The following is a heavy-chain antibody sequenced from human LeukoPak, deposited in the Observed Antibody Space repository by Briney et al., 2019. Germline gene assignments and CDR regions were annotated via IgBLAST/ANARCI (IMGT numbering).Heavy chain of an antibody. D-gene: IGHD3-10*01. CDR1: GGSISPYY. J-gene: IGHJ5*02. V-gene: IGHV4-59*01. CDR3: ARGGGSGRGNWFDP. CDR2: IYYSGST. Sequence: SETLSLTCTVSGGSISPYYWSWIRQPPGTGLEWIGYIYYSGSTNYNPSLKSRVTISVDTSKSQFSLKLSSATAADTAVYYCARGGGSGRGNWFDPWGQGSLVIVSS.